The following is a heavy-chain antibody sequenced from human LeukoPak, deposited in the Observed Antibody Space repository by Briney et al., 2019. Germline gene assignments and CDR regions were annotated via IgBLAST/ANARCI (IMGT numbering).Heavy chain of an antibody. CDR2: INANRGGA. CDR1: GYTFTSYY. D-gene: IGHD2-2*01. J-gene: IGHJ4*02. Sequence: GASVKVSCKASGYTFTSYYMHWVRQAPGQGLEWMGWINANRGGANYAQRFQGRVTMTRDTSITTAYMELSRLKSDDTAVYYCARRYCSSTNCYYFDYWGQGTLVTVSS. CDR3: ARRYCSSTNCYYFDY. V-gene: IGHV1-2*02.